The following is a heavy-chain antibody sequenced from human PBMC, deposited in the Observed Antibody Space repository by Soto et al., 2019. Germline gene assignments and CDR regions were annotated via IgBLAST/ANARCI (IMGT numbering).Heavy chain of an antibody. CDR3: VVSTGWWSFLY. CDR2: IKTATGHA. D-gene: IGHD6-19*01. V-gene: IGHV1-3*04. Sequence: QVQLVQSGAEVQRPGASVKVSCQASGYTFTTYDMHWVRQAPGQSLEWMGWIKTATGHAKYSQKFKDRVTMTRDTAASTGQMEFSSLRSEDTAVYFCVVSTGWWSFLYWGQGSLVTVAS. CDR1: GYTFTTYD. J-gene: IGHJ1*01.